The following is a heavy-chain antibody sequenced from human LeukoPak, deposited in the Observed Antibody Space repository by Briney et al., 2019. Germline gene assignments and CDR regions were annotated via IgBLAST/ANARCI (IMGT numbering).Heavy chain of an antibody. J-gene: IGHJ4*02. CDR2: IIPIFGTA. CDR3: ATSGGVVVVAATPSEY. Sequence: SVKVSCKASGGTFSSYAISWVRQAPGQWLEWMGRIIPIFGTANYAQKFQGRVTITADKSTSTAYMELSSLRSEDTAVYYCATSGGVVVVAATPSEYWGRGTLVTVSS. CDR1: GGTFSSYA. D-gene: IGHD2-15*01. V-gene: IGHV1-69*06.